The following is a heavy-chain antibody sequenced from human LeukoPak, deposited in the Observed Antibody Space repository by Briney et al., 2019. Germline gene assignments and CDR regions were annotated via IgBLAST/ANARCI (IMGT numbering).Heavy chain of an antibody. V-gene: IGHV4-39*01. Sequence: PSETLSLTCTVSGGSISSSSYYWGWIRQPPGKGLEWIGSIYYSGSTYYNPSLKSRVTISVDTSKNQFSLKLSSVTAADTAVYYCARTQGYYFDASGYSFYWGQGTLVTVSS. D-gene: IGHD3-22*01. CDR1: GGSISSSSYY. CDR2: IYYSGST. J-gene: IGHJ4*02. CDR3: ARTQGYYFDASGYSFY.